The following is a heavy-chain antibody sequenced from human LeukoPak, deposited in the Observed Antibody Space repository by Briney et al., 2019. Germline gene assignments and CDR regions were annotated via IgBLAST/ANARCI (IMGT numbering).Heavy chain of an antibody. CDR3: TGDLGSQIGVGS. D-gene: IGHD3-10*01. Sequence: KRGESLQISCQGSGYSFTSHWIGWVRQMPGKGLEWMGIIHPGDSSTTYSPSFQGQVTISADKSISTAYLQWSSLKASDTAMYYCTGDLGSQIGVGSWGQGTLVTVSS. J-gene: IGHJ4*02. CDR2: IHPGDSST. V-gene: IGHV5-51*01. CDR1: GYSFTSHW.